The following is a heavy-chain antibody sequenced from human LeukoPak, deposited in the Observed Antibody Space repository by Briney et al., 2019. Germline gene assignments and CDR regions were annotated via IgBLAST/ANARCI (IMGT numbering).Heavy chain of an antibody. V-gene: IGHV4-59*08. CDR2: IYYSGNT. CDR3: VRQPSATAAFES. CDR1: GGSINSYY. Sequence: SETLSLTCAVFGGSINSYYWSWIRQPPGKGLEWIGYIYYSGNTNYNPSFKSRVTISVDTSKNQFSLKLSSVTAADTAIYYCVRQPSATAAFESCGQGTMVTVSS. D-gene: IGHD2-2*01. J-gene: IGHJ3*02.